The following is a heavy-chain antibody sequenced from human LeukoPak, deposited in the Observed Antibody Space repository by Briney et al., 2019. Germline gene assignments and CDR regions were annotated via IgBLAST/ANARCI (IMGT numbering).Heavy chain of an antibody. J-gene: IGHJ4*02. Sequence: SETLSLTCTVSGGSMGTYFWSWIRQPPGKGLEWIGYIYDSGRTNYNPSLKSRVTISVDTSKNQFSLKLSSVTAADTAVYYCARDLVGTYWGQGTLVTVSS. V-gene: IGHV4-59*01. CDR1: GGSMGTYF. CDR2: IYDSGRT. D-gene: IGHD1-26*01. CDR3: ARDLVGTY.